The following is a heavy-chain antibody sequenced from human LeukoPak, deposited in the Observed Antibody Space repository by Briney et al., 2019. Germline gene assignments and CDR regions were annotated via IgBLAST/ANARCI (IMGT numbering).Heavy chain of an antibody. V-gene: IGHV1-69*13. CDR3: ARGSLLVYRNWFDP. CDR2: IIPIFGTA. CDR1: GGTFSSYA. Sequence: SVTVSCKASGGTFSSYAISWVRQAAGQGLEWMGGIIPIFGTANYAQKFQGRVTITADESTSTAYMELSSLRSEDTAVYYCARGSLLVYRNWFDPWGQGTLVTVSS. D-gene: IGHD2-8*01. J-gene: IGHJ5*02.